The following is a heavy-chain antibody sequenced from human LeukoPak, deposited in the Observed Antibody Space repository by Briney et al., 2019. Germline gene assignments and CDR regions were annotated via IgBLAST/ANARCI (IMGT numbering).Heavy chain of an antibody. CDR1: GYTFTSYG. J-gene: IGHJ4*02. CDR2: ISAYNGNT. CDR3: AREQKDYVWGSYLRPPHFDY. V-gene: IGHV1-18*01. D-gene: IGHD3-16*01. Sequence: ASVKVSFKASGYTFTSYGISWVRQAPGQGLEWMGWISAYNGNTNYAQKLQGRVTMTTDTSTSTAYMELRSLRSDDTAVYYCAREQKDYVWGSYLRPPHFDYWGQGTLVTVSS.